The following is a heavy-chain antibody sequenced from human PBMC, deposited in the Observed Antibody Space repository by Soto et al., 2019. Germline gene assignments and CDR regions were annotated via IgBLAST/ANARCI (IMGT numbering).Heavy chain of an antibody. V-gene: IGHV3-30*18. D-gene: IGHD5-12*01. Sequence: QVQLVESGGGVVQPGRSLRLSCAASGFTFSSYGMHWVRQAPGKGLEWVAVISYDGSNKYYADSVKGRFTISRDNSKNTLYLQMNSLRAEDMAVYYCAKDRPVDIGATICGYGMDIWRQGTTVTVS. CDR2: ISYDGSNK. CDR3: AKDRPVDIGATICGYGMDI. J-gene: IGHJ6*01. CDR1: GFTFSSYG.